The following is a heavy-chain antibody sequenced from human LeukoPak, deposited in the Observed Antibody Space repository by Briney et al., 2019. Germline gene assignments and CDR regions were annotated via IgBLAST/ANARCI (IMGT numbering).Heavy chain of an antibody. J-gene: IGHJ1*01. CDR3: AHKVEVRVNTRYFQH. V-gene: IGHV2-5*02. CDR1: GFSLSTSGMG. CDR2: IYWDDDK. Sequence: SGPTLVNPTQTLTLTCTFSGFSLSTSGMGAGWIRQPPGKALEWLALIYWDDDKRYSPSLKSRLTITKDTAKNQVVLTMTDMDPVDTATYYCAHKVEVRVNTRYFQHWGQGTLVTVSS. D-gene: IGHD3-10*01.